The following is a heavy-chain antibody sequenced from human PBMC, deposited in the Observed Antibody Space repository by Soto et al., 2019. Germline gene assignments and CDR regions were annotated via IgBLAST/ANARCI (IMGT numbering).Heavy chain of an antibody. CDR1: GGSFSGYY. Sequence: QVQLQQWGAGLLTPSETLSLTCAVYGGSFSGYYWSWIRQPPGKGLEWIGEINHSGSTNYNPSLKSRVTISVDTSKNQFSLKLSSVTAADTAVYYCANDCSGGSCYFCWGQGTLVTVSS. D-gene: IGHD2-15*01. V-gene: IGHV4-34*01. CDR3: ANDCSGGSCYFC. CDR2: INHSGST. J-gene: IGHJ4*02.